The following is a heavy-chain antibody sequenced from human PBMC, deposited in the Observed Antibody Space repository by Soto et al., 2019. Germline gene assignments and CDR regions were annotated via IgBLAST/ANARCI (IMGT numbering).Heavy chain of an antibody. CDR3: AIDFPGLRIEAGDAFDI. CDR2: ISYDGSNK. V-gene: IGHV3-30*04. Sequence: GGSLRLSCAASGFTFSSYAMHWVRQAPGKGLEWVAVISYDGSNKYYADSMKGRFTISRDNSKNTLYLQMNSLIAEDTAVYYCAIDFPGLRIEAGDAFDIWGQGTMVTVSS. CDR1: GFTFSSYA. D-gene: IGHD2-21*02. J-gene: IGHJ3*02.